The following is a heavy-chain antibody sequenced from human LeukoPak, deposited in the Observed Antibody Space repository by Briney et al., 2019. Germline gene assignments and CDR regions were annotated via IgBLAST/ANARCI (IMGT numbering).Heavy chain of an antibody. CDR2: IYPGDSDT. CDR3: ARPYDSGWTGFEY. CDR1: GYSFPSYW. J-gene: IGHJ4*02. Sequence: GESLKISCKGSGYSFPSYWTAWVRQMPGKGLELMGIIYPGDSDTRYSPSFQGQVTISADKSISTAYLQWSSLKASDTAMYYCARPYDSGWTGFEYWGQGTLVTVSS. D-gene: IGHD6-19*01. V-gene: IGHV5-51*01.